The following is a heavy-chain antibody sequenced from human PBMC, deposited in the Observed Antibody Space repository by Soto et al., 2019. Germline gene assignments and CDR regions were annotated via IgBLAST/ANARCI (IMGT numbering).Heavy chain of an antibody. V-gene: IGHV4-31*03. CDR3: ARDWGSSGWPN. D-gene: IGHD6-19*01. CDR1: GHSLSSGGYY. CDR2: IYFTGST. J-gene: IGHJ4*02. Sequence: LSLTCTVSGHSLSSGGYYWSWIRQHPGKGLEWVGYIYFTGSTLYNPSLKSRLAMSLDTSKNQFSLRLTSVTAADTAVYFCARDWGSSGWPNWGQGTMVTVSS.